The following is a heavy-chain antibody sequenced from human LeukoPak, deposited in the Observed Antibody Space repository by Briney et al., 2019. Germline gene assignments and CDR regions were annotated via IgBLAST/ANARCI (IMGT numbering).Heavy chain of an antibody. CDR2: IIHILGLT. CDR1: GGTFSSYA. J-gene: IGHJ4*02. V-gene: IGHV1-69*04. D-gene: IGHD3-16*01. Sequence: ASVKVSCQASGGTFSSYAISWLRPPPGQGLEWMGRIIHILGLTNYVQKFQGRVTITSDKSTNKAYMELSSLRSDDTAVYYCARYPSGGYVPYFDYWGQGTLVTVSS. CDR3: ARYPSGGYVPYFDY.